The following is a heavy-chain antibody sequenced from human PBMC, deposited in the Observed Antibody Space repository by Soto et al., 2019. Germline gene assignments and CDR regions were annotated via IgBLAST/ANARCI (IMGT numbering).Heavy chain of an antibody. CDR1: GYSISSGYY. CDR3: ARDPGAQDIWINWFDP. V-gene: IGHV4-38-2*02. J-gene: IGHJ5*01. Sequence: PSETLSLTCAVSGYSISSGYYWGWIRQPPGKGLEWIGSIYHSGRTYYNPSLNSRVTISVDTSNNQFSLKLSSVTAADPPVYSCARDPGAQDIWINWFDPWGQETLVTVSS. CDR2: IYHSGRT. D-gene: IGHD2-15*01.